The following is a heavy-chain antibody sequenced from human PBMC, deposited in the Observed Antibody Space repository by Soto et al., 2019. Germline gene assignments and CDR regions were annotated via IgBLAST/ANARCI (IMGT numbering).Heavy chain of an antibody. J-gene: IGHJ4*02. D-gene: IGHD1-26*01. CDR3: AREGGSYYGGLVGY. CDR2: IYYSGNT. Sequence: WTWIRQPPGKGLEWIGYIYYSGNTNYNPSLKSRVTISVDTSKNQFSLKLSSVTAADTAVYYCAREGGSYYGGLVGYWGQGTLVTVSS. V-gene: IGHV4-59*01.